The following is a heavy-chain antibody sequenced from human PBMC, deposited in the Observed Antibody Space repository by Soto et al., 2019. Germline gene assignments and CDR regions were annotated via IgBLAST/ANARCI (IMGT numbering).Heavy chain of an antibody. V-gene: IGHV3-33*01. CDR2: IWYDGSNK. CDR1: GFTFSSYG. Sequence: QVQLVESGGGVVQPGRSLRLSCAASGFTFSSYGMHWVRQAPGKGLEWVAVIWYDGSNKYYADSVKGRFTISRDNSKNTLYLQMNSLRAEDTAVYYCARVGGLSYYYMDVWGKGTTVTVSS. J-gene: IGHJ6*03. CDR3: ARVGGLSYYYMDV.